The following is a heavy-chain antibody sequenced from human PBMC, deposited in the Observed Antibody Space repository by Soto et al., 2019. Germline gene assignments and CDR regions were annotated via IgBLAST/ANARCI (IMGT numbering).Heavy chain of an antibody. J-gene: IGHJ4*02. CDR1: GFTFSSYS. CDR3: AKKGPDRPGIAVAGSFDY. Sequence: GGSLRLSCAASGFTFSSYSMSWVRQAPGKGLEWVSGFRSSGDDGTTYYADSVKGRFTISRDNSKNTLYLQMNSLRAEDTAVYYCAKKGPDRPGIAVAGSFDYWGQGTLVTVSS. V-gene: IGHV3-23*01. CDR2: FRSSGDDGTT. D-gene: IGHD6-19*01.